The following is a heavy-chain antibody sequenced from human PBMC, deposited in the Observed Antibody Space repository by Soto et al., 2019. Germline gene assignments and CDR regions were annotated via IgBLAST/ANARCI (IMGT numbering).Heavy chain of an antibody. V-gene: IGHV3-48*03. CDR2: ISSSGSTI. CDR1: GFTFSSYE. J-gene: IGHJ6*02. CDR3: ARELPTTIKIFGVASRGGMDV. D-gene: IGHD3-3*01. Sequence: EVQLVESGGGLVQPGGSLRLSCAASGFTFSSYEMNWVRQAPGKGLEWVSYISSSGSTIYYADSVKGRFTISRDNAKNSLYLQMNSLRAEDTAVHYCARELPTTIKIFGVASRGGMDVWGQGTTVTVSS.